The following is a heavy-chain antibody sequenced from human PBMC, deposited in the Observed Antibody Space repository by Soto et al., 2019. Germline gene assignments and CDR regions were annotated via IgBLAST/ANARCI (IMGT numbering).Heavy chain of an antibody. V-gene: IGHV4-34*01. CDR2: INHSGST. J-gene: IGHJ4*02. D-gene: IGHD3-3*01. CDR1: GGSFSGYY. CDR3: ARGRQGWSGYYDY. Sequence: QVQLQQWGAGLLKPSETLSLTCAVYGGSFSGYYWSWIRQPPGKGLEWIGEINHSGSTNYNPSLKSRVTISVDTSKNQFSLKLSSVTAADTAVYYCARGRQGWSGYYDYWGQGTLVTVSS.